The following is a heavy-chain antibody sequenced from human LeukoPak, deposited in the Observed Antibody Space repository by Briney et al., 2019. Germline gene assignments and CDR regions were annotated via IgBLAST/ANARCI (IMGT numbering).Heavy chain of an antibody. D-gene: IGHD6-19*01. Sequence: GGSLRLSCAASGFSFGTYWMHWVRQAPGKGLVWVSRINTDGSNTNYADSVKGRFTISRDNAKNTLYLQMNSLRAEDTAVYYCARDGAQQWLPSRLVDYWGQGTLVTVSS. V-gene: IGHV3-74*01. CDR1: GFSFGTYW. CDR3: ARDGAQQWLPSRLVDY. CDR2: INTDGSNT. J-gene: IGHJ4*02.